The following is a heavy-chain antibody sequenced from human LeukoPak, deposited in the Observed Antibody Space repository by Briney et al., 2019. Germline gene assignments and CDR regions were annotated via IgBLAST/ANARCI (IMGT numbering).Heavy chain of an antibody. CDR3: LYGSGSYYAFDI. CDR1: GYTFTSYG. CDR2: MNPNSGNT. Sequence: ASVKVSCKASGYTFTSYGINWVRQATGQGLEWMGWMNPNSGNTGYAQKFQGRVTMTRNTSISTAYMELSSLRSEDTAVYYCLYGSGSYYAFDIWGQGTMVTVSS. D-gene: IGHD3-10*01. J-gene: IGHJ3*02. V-gene: IGHV1-8*02.